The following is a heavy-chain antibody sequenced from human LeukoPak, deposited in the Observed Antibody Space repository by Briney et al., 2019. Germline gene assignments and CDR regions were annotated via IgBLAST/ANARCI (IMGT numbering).Heavy chain of an antibody. CDR1: GYTFTNYA. Sequence: ASVKVSCKASGYTFTNYAIHWVRQAPGQGLEWMGWGNAGGGNKKHSQEFQGRVTITRDTSASTAYMELTSLRSEDMAVYYCAREGLTATFDIWGQGTMVTVSS. D-gene: IGHD2-21*02. CDR3: AREGLTATFDI. J-gene: IGHJ3*02. CDR2: GNAGGGNK. V-gene: IGHV1-3*02.